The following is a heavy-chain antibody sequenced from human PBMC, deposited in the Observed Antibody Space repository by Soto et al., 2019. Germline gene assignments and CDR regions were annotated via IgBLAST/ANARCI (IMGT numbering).Heavy chain of an antibody. CDR3: ARGGWAQGDYFDY. Sequence: PSETLSLTCAVYGGSFSGYYWSWIRQPPGKGLEWIGEINHSGSTNYNPSLKSRVTISVDTSKNQFSLKLSSVTAADTAVYYCARGGWAQGDYFDYWGQGTLVTSPQ. J-gene: IGHJ4*02. CDR1: GGSFSGYY. V-gene: IGHV4-34*01. CDR2: INHSGST.